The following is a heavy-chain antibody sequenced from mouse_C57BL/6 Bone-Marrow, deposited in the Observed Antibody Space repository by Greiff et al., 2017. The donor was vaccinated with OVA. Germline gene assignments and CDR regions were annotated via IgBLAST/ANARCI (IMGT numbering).Heavy chain of an antibody. V-gene: IGHV1-19*01. J-gene: IGHJ1*03. CDR1: GYTFTDYY. CDR3: AIGHYSKRYFDV. Sequence: EVQLQQSGPVLVKPGASVKMSCKASGYTFTDYYMNWVKQSHGKSLEWIGVINPYNGGTSYNQKFKGKATFTVDKSSSTAYMELNSLTSEDSAVYYCAIGHYSKRYFDVWGTGTTVTVSS. CDR2: INPYNGGT. D-gene: IGHD2-5*01.